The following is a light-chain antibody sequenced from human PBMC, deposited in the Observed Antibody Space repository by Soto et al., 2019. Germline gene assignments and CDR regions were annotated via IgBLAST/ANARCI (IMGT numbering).Light chain of an antibody. CDR3: MQAVYWPFT. Sequence: DIVLTRSPLLLPVTLGQPASISCTSSQSLVYSDGQTYLSWFQQRPGQSPRRLIYRVSNRDTGVPVRFSASGSGTDFTLKISRVEAEDVAVYFCMQAVYWPFTFGPGPKVDIK. V-gene: IGKV2-30*01. CDR2: RVS. J-gene: IGKJ3*01. CDR1: QSLVYSDGQTY.